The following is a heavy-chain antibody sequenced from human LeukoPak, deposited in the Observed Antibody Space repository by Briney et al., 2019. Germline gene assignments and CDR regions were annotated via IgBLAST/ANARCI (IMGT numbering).Heavy chain of an antibody. Sequence: GGSLRLSCAASGFTFSTYWMSWVRQVLGKGLEWVANINQDGSEKNYVDSVKGRFTISRDNVKNSPYLQMNSLRAEDTAVYYCATDLYYWGQRTLGTVSS. J-gene: IGHJ4*02. D-gene: IGHD2-15*01. CDR2: INQDGSEK. V-gene: IGHV3-7*04. CDR3: ATDLYY. CDR1: GFTFSTYW.